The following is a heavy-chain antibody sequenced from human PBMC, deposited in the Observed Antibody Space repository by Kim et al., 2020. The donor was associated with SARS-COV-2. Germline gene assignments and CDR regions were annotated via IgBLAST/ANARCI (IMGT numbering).Heavy chain of an antibody. V-gene: IGHV1-46*01. CDR1: GYTFTSYY. D-gene: IGHD3-3*01. Sequence: ASVKVSCKASGYTFTSYYMHWVRQAPGQGLEWMGIINPSGGSTSYAQKFQGRVTMTRDTSTSTVYMELSSLRSEDTAVYYCARVSKASLYYDFWSGGHNWFDPWGQGTLVTVSS. J-gene: IGHJ5*02. CDR3: ARVSKASLYYDFWSGGHNWFDP. CDR2: INPSGGST.